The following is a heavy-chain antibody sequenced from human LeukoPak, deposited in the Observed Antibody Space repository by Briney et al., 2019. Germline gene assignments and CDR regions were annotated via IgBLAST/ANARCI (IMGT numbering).Heavy chain of an antibody. V-gene: IGHV1-24*01. Sequence: GASVKVSCKVSGYTLTELSMHWVRQAPGKGLEWMGGFDPEDGETIYAQKFQGRVTMTEDTSTDTAYMELSSLRSEDTAVYYCATGHYDSSGYYYVAPRFDYWGQGTLVTVSS. CDR1: GYTLTELS. CDR2: FDPEDGET. D-gene: IGHD3-22*01. CDR3: ATGHYDSSGYYYVAPRFDY. J-gene: IGHJ4*02.